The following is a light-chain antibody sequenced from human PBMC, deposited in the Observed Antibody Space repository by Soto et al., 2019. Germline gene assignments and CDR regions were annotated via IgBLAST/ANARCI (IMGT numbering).Light chain of an antibody. CDR3: QQYGSSPPWT. CDR1: QSVSSIY. CDR2: GAS. V-gene: IGKV3-20*01. J-gene: IGKJ1*01. Sequence: EIVLTQSPGTLSLSPGERATLSCRASQSVSSIYLAWYQQKPGQAPSLLIYGASSRATGIPDRFSGSGSGTDFTLTISRQEPEVFAVYYCQQYGSSPPWTFGQGTKVEIK.